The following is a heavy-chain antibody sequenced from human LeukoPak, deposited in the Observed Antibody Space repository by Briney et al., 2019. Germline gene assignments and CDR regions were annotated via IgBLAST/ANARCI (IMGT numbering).Heavy chain of an antibody. Sequence: GGSLRLSCAASGFTFSSYGMHWVRQAPGKGLEGVAVIWYDGSNKYYADSVKGRFTISRDNSKNTLYLQMNSLRAEDTAVYYCAKSGYSYGSDYFDYWGQGTLVTVSS. J-gene: IGHJ4*02. V-gene: IGHV3-33*06. CDR1: GFTFSSYG. CDR3: AKSGYSYGSDYFDY. CDR2: IWYDGSNK. D-gene: IGHD5-18*01.